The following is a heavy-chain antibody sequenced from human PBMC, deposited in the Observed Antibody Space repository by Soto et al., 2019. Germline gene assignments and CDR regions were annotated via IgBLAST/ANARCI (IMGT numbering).Heavy chain of an antibody. CDR1: GDSVSSNSAA. CDR2: TYYRSKWYN. D-gene: IGHD3-10*01. CDR3: ARDRHYYGSGSYYYYYYYMDV. V-gene: IGHV6-1*01. Sequence: SQTLSLTCAISGDSVSSNSAAWNWIRQSPSRGLEWLGRTYYRSKWYNDYAVSVKSRITINPDTSKNQFSLQLNSVTPEDTAVYYCARDRHYYGSGSYYYYYYYMDVWGKGTTVTVSS. J-gene: IGHJ6*03.